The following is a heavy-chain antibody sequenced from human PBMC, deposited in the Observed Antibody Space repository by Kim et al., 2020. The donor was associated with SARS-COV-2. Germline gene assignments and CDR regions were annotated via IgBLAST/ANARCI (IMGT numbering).Heavy chain of an antibody. Sequence: MSGSGGRKHYANPVKGRFTISRDNSKNTLYLQLNSLRAEDTAVYYCSASDYWGQGTLVTVSS. CDR3: SASDY. CDR2: MSGSGGRK. V-gene: IGHV3-23*01. J-gene: IGHJ4*02.